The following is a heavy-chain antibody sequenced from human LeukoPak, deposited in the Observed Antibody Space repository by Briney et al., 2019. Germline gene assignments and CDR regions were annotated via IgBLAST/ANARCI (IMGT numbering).Heavy chain of an antibody. CDR2: ISNNGGYT. J-gene: IGHJ4*02. Sequence: PGGSLRLSCAASGFTFSSSAMSWVRQAPGKGLEWVSAISNNGGYTYYADSVQGRFTISRDNSRSTLCLQMNSLRDEDTAVYYCATSGNYYLKYWGQGTLVTVSS. V-gene: IGHV3-23*01. CDR1: GFTFSSSA. D-gene: IGHD1-26*01. CDR3: ATSGNYYLKY.